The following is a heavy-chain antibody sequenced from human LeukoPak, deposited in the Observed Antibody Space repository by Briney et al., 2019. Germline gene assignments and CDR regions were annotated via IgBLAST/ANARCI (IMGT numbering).Heavy chain of an antibody. D-gene: IGHD1-26*01. CDR3: AKDCLGAQGYFDY. V-gene: IGHV4-34*01. J-gene: IGHJ4*02. CDR2: INHSGST. Sequence: SETLSLTCAVYGGSFSGYYWSWIRQPPGKGLEWIGEINHSGSTNYNPSLKSRVTISVDTSKNQFSLKLSSVTAADTAVYYCAKDCLGAQGYFDYWGQGTLVTVSS. CDR1: GGSFSGYY.